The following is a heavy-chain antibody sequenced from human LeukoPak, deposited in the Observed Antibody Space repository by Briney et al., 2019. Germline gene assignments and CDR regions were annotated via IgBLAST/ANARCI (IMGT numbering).Heavy chain of an antibody. CDR3: ARDLVVPAAIPIDY. V-gene: IGHV3-21*01. D-gene: IGHD2-2*02. CDR1: GFTFSSYS. Sequence: GGSLRLSCAASGFTFSSYSMNWVRQAPGKGLEWVSSISSSSSYIYYADSVKGRSTISRDNAKNSLYLQMNSLRAEDTAVYYCARDLVVPAAIPIDYWGQGTLVTVSS. J-gene: IGHJ4*02. CDR2: ISSSSSYI.